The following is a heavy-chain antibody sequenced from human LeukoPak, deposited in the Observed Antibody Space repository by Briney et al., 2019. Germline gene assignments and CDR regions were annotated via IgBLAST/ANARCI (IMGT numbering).Heavy chain of an antibody. Sequence: PGGSLRLSCAASGFTFSDYYMSWIRQAPGKGLEWVSYISSSGSTIYYADSVKGRFTISRDNAKNSLYLQMNSLRAEDTAVYYCARRYASGNDYYLDYWGQGTLVTVSS. CDR2: ISSSGSTI. CDR1: GFTFSDYY. V-gene: IGHV3-11*04. J-gene: IGHJ4*02. CDR3: ARRYASGNDYYLDY. D-gene: IGHD3-10*01.